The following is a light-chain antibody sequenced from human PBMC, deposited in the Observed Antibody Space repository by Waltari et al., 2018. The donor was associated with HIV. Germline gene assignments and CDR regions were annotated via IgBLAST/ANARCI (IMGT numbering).Light chain of an antibody. J-gene: IGLJ2*01. CDR2: SNN. CDR1: SSNLGSNT. CDR3: AAWDDSLNGPV. V-gene: IGLV1-44*01. Sequence: QSVLTQPPSASGTPGQRVTISCSGSSSNLGSNTVTWYQPLPGTAPKLLIYSNNQRPAGVPDRFSGSKSGTSASLAISGLQSEDEADYYCAAWDDSLNGPVFGGGTKLTVL.